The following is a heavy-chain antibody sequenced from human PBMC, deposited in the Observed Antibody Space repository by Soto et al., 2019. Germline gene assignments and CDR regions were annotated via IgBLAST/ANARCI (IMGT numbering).Heavy chain of an antibody. CDR3: AREISSIGDYYYYGMEV. CDR1: GYTFTSYY. V-gene: IGHV1-46*01. D-gene: IGHD3-3*01. CDR2: INPSGGST. J-gene: IGHJ6*02. Sequence: ASVKVSCKASGYTFTSYYMHCVRQAPGQGLEWMGIINPSGGSTSYAQKFQGRVTMTRDTSTSTVYMELSSLRSEDTAVYYCAREISSIGDYYYYGMEVWGQGTTVTVSS.